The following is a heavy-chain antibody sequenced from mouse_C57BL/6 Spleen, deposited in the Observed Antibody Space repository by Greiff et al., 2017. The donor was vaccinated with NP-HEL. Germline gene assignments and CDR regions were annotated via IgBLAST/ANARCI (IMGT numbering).Heavy chain of an antibody. CDR1: GFTFSDYG. Sequence: EVQLVESGGGLVKPGGSLKLSCAASGFTFSDYGMHWVRQAPEKGLEWVAYISSGSSTIYYADTVKGRFTISRDNAKNTLFLQMTSLRSEDTAMYYCAKIDGSYAMDYWGQGTSVTVSS. CDR2: ISSGSSTI. V-gene: IGHV5-17*01. CDR3: AKIDGSYAMDY. J-gene: IGHJ4*01. D-gene: IGHD2-3*01.